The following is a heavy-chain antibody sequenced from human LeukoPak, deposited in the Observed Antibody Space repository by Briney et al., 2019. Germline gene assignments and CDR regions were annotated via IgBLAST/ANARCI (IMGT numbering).Heavy chain of an antibody. Sequence: GESLKISCKGSGYSFTSYWIGWVRQMPGKGLEWKGIIYPGDSDTRYSPSFQGQVTISTDKSISTAYLQWSSLKASDTAMYYCARVYSSPPRNFDYWGQGTLVTVSS. CDR1: GYSFTSYW. D-gene: IGHD6-13*01. CDR3: ARVYSSPPRNFDY. J-gene: IGHJ4*02. V-gene: IGHV5-51*06. CDR2: IYPGDSDT.